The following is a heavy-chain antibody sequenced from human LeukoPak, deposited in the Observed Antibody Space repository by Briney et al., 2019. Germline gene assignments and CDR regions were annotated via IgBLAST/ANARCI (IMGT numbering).Heavy chain of an antibody. CDR3: AKGRGYSYY. V-gene: IGHV3-74*01. CDR1: GFTFSSYW. CDR2: INGDGSST. D-gene: IGHD5-18*01. J-gene: IGHJ4*02. Sequence: GGSLRLSCAASGFTFSSYWMHWVRQAPGKGLVWVSRINGDGSSTTYVDSVKGRFTISRDNSKNTLYLQMNSLRAEDTAVYYCAKGRGYSYYWGQGTLVTVSS.